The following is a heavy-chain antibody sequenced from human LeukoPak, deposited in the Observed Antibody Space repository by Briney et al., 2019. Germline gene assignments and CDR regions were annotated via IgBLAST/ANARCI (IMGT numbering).Heavy chain of an antibody. D-gene: IGHD3-22*01. J-gene: IGHJ4*02. Sequence: PGGSLRLSCAASGFTFSSYGMHWVRQAPGKGLEWVAVIWYDGSNKYYADSVRGRFTISRDNSKNTLYLQMNSLRAEDTAVYYCASKGGGNYYDSSGYYFDYWGQGTLVTVSS. V-gene: IGHV3-33*01. CDR2: IWYDGSNK. CDR1: GFTFSSYG. CDR3: ASKGGGNYYDSSGYYFDY.